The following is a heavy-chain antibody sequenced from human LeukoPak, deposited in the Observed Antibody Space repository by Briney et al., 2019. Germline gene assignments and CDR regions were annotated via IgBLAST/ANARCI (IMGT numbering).Heavy chain of an antibody. CDR2: IYYSGST. J-gene: IGHJ5*02. CDR3: AREEMATLCP. D-gene: IGHD5-24*01. V-gene: IGHV4-39*02. CDR1: GGSISSSSYY. Sequence: PSETLSLTCTVSGGSISSSSYYWGWIRQPPGKGLERIGSIYYSGSTYYNPSLKSRVTISVDTSKNQFSLKLSSVTAADTAVYYCAREEMATLCPWGQGTLVTVSS.